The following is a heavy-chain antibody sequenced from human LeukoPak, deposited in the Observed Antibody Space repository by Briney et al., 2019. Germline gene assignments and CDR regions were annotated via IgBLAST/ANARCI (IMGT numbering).Heavy chain of an antibody. CDR3: AKDDYGDYGGAFDY. CDR2: IRWNSGSI. Sequence: PGGSLRLSCAASGFTFDYYAMHGVRQAPGKGLECVADIRWNSGSIGYADSVNGRFTISRDNAKNSLYLQMNSLRAEDTALYYCAKDDYGDYGGAFDYWGQGTLVTVSS. V-gene: IGHV3-9*01. CDR1: GFTFDYYA. J-gene: IGHJ4*02. D-gene: IGHD4-17*01.